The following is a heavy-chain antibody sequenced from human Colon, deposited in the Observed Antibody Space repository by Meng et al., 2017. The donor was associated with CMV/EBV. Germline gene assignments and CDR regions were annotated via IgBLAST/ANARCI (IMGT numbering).Heavy chain of an antibody. Sequence: ASVKVSCKASGYSVSDKYLHWVRQAPGQGLEWMGWIKPHSDVTNYAKRFQGRVSMTRDTSINTAYMELSSLTSDDTAVYYCAILTVAAPFDDWGQGTLVTVSS. V-gene: IGHV1-2*02. J-gene: IGHJ4*02. CDR1: GYSVSDKY. D-gene: IGHD6-6*01. CDR2: IKPHSDVT. CDR3: AILTVAAPFDD.